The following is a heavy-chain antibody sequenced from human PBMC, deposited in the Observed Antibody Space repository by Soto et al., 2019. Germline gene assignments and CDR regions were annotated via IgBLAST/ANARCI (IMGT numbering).Heavy chain of an antibody. CDR2: VSGSGGNT. V-gene: IGHV3-23*01. J-gene: IGHJ4*02. Sequence: VQLLESGGGLVQPGWSLRLSCAASGFTFSNYAMSWVRQAPGKGLEWVSAVSGSGGNTYYADSVQGRFTISRDNSKNMLNLQMNSLRAEDTAVYYCAKLNLFVSAAAGRGPFDYWGQGTLVTVSS. CDR3: AKLNLFVSAAAGRGPFDY. CDR1: GFTFSNYA. D-gene: IGHD6-13*01.